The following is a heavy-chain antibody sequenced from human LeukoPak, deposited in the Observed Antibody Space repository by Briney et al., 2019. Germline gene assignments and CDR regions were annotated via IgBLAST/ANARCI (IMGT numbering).Heavy chain of an antibody. CDR1: GGSISSSSYY. V-gene: IGHV4-39*01. D-gene: IGHD3-22*01. J-gene: IGHJ4*02. Sequence: SETLSLTCTVSGGSISSSSYYWGWIRQPPGKGLEWIGSIYYSGSTYYNPSLKSRVTISVDTSKNQFSLKLSSVTAADTAVYYCARHGNYYDSSGRGGYFDYWGQGTLVTVSS. CDR3: ARHGNYYDSSGRGGYFDY. CDR2: IYYSGST.